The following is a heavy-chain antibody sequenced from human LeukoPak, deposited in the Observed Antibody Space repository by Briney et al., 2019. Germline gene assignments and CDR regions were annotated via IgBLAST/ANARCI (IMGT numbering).Heavy chain of an antibody. D-gene: IGHD1-26*01. Sequence: ASVKVSCKASGYTFTSYGISWVRQAPGQGLEWMGWISAYNGNTYYAQKLQGRVTMTTDTSTSTAYMELRSLRSDDTAVYYCARVGVVGATTYYYYYMDVWGKGTTVTVSS. CDR2: ISAYNGNT. CDR1: GYTFTSYG. J-gene: IGHJ6*03. CDR3: ARVGVVGATTYYYYYMDV. V-gene: IGHV1-18*01.